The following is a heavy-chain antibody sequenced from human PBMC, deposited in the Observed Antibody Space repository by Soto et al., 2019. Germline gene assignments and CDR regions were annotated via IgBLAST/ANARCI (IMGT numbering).Heavy chain of an antibody. CDR1: GGSISSSRYY. Sequence: KTSETLSLTCTVSGGSISSSRYYWGWVRQPPGRGLEWIGSIYYSGNFHYNPSLRSPVTMSVDTSKNQFALRLSSVTAADTAVYYCARQAMSSSWHVFDPWGQGILVTVSS. CDR3: ARQAMSSSWHVFDP. D-gene: IGHD6-19*01. CDR2: IYYSGNF. J-gene: IGHJ5*02. V-gene: IGHV4-39*01.